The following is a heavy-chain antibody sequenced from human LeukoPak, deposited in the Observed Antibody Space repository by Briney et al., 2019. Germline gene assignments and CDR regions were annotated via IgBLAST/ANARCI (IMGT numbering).Heavy chain of an antibody. V-gene: IGHV4-59*01. CDR3: ATGVVAGAFDI. CDR2: ICNSGSS. J-gene: IGHJ3*02. D-gene: IGHD6-19*01. CDR1: GGSFSSYY. Sequence: SETLSLTCAVYGGSFSSYYWSWIRQPPGKGLEWIGYICNSGSSNYNPSLKSRVTISVDTSKNQFSLELTSVTAADTAVYYCATGVVAGAFDIWGQGTMVTVSS.